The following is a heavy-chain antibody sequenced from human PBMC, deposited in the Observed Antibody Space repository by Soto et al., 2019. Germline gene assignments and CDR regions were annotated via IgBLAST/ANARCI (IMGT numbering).Heavy chain of an antibody. Sequence: LRVSCAASGFTFRSYSMNLVRQAPGKGLEWVSSISSSSSYIYYADSVKGRFTISRDNAKNSLYLQMNSLRAEDTAVYYCAREAAAAGTEGFDYWGQGTLVTVSS. D-gene: IGHD6-13*01. V-gene: IGHV3-21*01. J-gene: IGHJ4*02. CDR3: AREAAAAGTEGFDY. CDR1: GFTFRSYS. CDR2: ISSSSSYI.